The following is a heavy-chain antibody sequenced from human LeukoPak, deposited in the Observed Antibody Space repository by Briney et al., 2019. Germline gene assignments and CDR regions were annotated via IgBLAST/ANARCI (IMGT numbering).Heavy chain of an antibody. J-gene: IGHJ4*02. CDR3: ARPSNEGQWLVGQGVDY. CDR2: ISWNSGSI. V-gene: IGHV3-9*01. Sequence: GGSLRLSCAASGFTFDDYAMHWVRQAPGKGLEWVSGISWNSGSIGYADSVKGRFTISRDNAKNSLYLQMNSLRVEDTAVYYCARPSNEGQWLVGQGVDYWGQGTLVTVSS. D-gene: IGHD6-19*01. CDR1: GFTFDDYA.